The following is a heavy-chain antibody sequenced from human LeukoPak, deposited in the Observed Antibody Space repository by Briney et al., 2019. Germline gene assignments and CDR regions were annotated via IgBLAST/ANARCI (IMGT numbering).Heavy chain of an antibody. CDR2: ISSSGSTI. CDR3: ARDSMITFDY. Sequence: GGSLRLSCAASRFTFSNYAMNWVRQAPGKGLEWVSYISSSGSTIYYADSVKGRFTISRDNAKNSLYLQMNSLRAEDTAVYYCARDSMITFDYWGQGTLVTVSS. J-gene: IGHJ4*02. V-gene: IGHV3-48*03. D-gene: IGHD3-16*01. CDR1: RFTFSNYA.